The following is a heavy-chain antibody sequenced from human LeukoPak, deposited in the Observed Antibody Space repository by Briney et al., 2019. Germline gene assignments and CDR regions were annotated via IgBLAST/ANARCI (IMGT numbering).Heavy chain of an antibody. D-gene: IGHD3-10*01. CDR1: GFTVSSNY. CDR3: ARGRVGVRGVMYYYGMDV. V-gene: IGHV3-53*01. CDR2: IYSGGST. J-gene: IGHJ6*02. Sequence: GGSLRLSCAASGFTVSSNYMSWVRQAPGKGLEWVSVIYSGGSTYYADSVKGRFTISRDNSKNTLYLQMNSLRAEDTAVYYCARGRVGVRGVMYYYGMDVWGQGTTVTVSS.